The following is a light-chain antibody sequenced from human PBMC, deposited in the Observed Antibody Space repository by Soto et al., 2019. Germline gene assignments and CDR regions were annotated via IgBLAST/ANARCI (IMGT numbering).Light chain of an antibody. V-gene: IGKV1-33*01. CDR3: QQYENLPT. CDR2: DAS. J-gene: IGKJ5*01. CDR1: QNIHNY. Sequence: DIQMTQSPSSLSASVGDRVTITCQASQNIHNYLNWYQQKPGRAPKILIYDASNLEAGVPSRFSGSGSGTDFTCNISRLQPEDIATYYCQQYENLPTFGQGTLLESK.